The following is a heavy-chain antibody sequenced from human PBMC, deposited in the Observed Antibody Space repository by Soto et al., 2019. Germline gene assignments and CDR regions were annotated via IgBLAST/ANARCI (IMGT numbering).Heavy chain of an antibody. V-gene: IGHV2-5*02. J-gene: IGHJ5*02. Sequence: QITLKESGPTLVKPTQTLTLTCTFSGFSLSTSGVGVGWIRQPPGKALEWLALIYWDDDKRYSPSLKSRLTISKDTSKHQVVLTMTNMDPVDTATYYCAHSSGDGSGLRRFYPWGQGTLVTVSS. CDR2: IYWDDDK. D-gene: IGHD3-10*01. CDR1: GFSLSTSGVG. CDR3: AHSSGDGSGLRRFYP.